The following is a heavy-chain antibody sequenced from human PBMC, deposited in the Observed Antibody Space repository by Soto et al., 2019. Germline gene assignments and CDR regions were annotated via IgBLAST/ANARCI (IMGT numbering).Heavy chain of an antibody. D-gene: IGHD3-3*01. CDR3: ARDGQAYGVVRDGLDV. J-gene: IGHJ6*02. CDR1: GGSLSSYF. V-gene: IGHV4-4*07. CDR2: IHSSGTT. Sequence: PSETLSLTCSVSGGSLSSYFWSWVRHSAGKGLEWIGRIHSSGTTIYNPSLKSRVTMSVDMSKNQFSLKLTSVTAADTAVYYCARDGQAYGVVRDGLDVWGQGTTVTVS.